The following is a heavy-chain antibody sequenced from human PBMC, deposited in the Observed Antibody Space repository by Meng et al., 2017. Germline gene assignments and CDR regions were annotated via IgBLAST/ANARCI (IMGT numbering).Heavy chain of an antibody. CDR3: ARRYYYDSSGYYFYVFGY. CDR2: INTNTGNP. CDR1: GYTFTSYV. Sequence: GEVGQIGVGCKMPGASVKVSCKASGYTFTSYVMNWVRQAPGQGLEWMGWINTNTGNPTYAQGFTGRFVFSLDTSVSTAYLQISSLKAEDTAVYYCARRYYYDSSGYYFYVFGYWGQGTLVTVSS. V-gene: IGHV7-4-1*02. J-gene: IGHJ4*02. D-gene: IGHD3-22*01.